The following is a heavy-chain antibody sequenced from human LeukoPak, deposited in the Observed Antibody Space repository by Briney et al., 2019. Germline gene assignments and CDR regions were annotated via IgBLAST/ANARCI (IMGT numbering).Heavy chain of an antibody. CDR2: IYPGDSDT. CDR1: GYSFTSYW. V-gene: IGHV5-51*01. Sequence: GESLKISCQGSGYSFTSYWIGWVRQMSGEGLEWMGIIYPGDSDTRYSPSFQGQVTISADKSISTAYLQWSSLKASDTAMYYCARPVMATGELDYWGQGTLVTVSS. CDR3: ARPVMATGELDY. D-gene: IGHD7-27*01. J-gene: IGHJ4*02.